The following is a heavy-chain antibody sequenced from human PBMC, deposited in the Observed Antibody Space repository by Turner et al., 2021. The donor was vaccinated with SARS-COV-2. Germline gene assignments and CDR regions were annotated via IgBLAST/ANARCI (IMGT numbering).Heavy chain of an antibody. J-gene: IGHJ4*02. CDR1: GGSFSTHA. D-gene: IGHD3-22*01. CDR3: ARVDGYYVSSSKYCDY. Sequence: QVQLVQSGAAVTKPGSSAKVSRKASGGSFSTHATSRVRQAPGQGLGWMGGIIPILGTANYTQKFQSRVTITADESTSTGYMGLGSLRSQDTAVYYCARVDGYYVSSSKYCDYWGQGTLVTVSS. V-gene: IGHV1-69*01. CDR2: IIPILGTA.